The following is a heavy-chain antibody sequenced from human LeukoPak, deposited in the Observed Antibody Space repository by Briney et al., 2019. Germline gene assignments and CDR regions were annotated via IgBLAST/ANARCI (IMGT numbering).Heavy chain of an antibody. V-gene: IGHV3-30-3*01. CDR2: ISYDGSNK. D-gene: IGHD3-16*01. J-gene: IGHJ4*02. CDR3: ARGGPIMSTSGGDGVPFDY. Sequence: GGSLRLSCAASGFTFSNYPIHWVRQAPGKGLEWVAVISYDGSNKYYADSVKGRFTISRDNSKNTLYLQMNSLRIEDTAVYYCARGGPIMSTSGGDGVPFDYWGQGTLVTVSS. CDR1: GFTFSNYP.